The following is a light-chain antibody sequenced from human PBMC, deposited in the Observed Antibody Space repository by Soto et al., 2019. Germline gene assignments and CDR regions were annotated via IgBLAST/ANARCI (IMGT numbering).Light chain of an antibody. CDR3: QQYHVWPKWT. J-gene: IGKJ1*01. CDR2: GAS. V-gene: IGKV3D-15*01. Sequence: ELVLTQSPATLSVSPGEGATLSCRASESVSISLAWYQHKPGQPPRLLIHGASTRASGVPPRFSGSGSGTDFSLTISSLQSEDYAVYFCQQYHVWPKWTFGQGTKVDIK. CDR1: ESVSIS.